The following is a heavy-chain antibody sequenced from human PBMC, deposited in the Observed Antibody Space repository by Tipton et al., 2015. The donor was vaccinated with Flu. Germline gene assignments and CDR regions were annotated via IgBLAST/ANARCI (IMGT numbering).Heavy chain of an antibody. CDR1: GDSISSGSFY. Sequence: TLSLTCTVSGDSISSGSFYWRWIRQPAGKGLELIGRIYNRGSTNYSPALKTRVTISSDTSKNQFSLKLSSVTAADTAVYYCTRIYPYNRYAMDVWGQGTTVSVS. J-gene: IGHJ6*02. V-gene: IGHV4-61*02. CDR3: TRIYPYNRYAMDV. CDR2: IYNRGST. D-gene: IGHD1-1*01.